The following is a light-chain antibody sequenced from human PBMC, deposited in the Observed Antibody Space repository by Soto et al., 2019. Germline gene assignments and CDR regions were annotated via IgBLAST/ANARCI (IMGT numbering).Light chain of an antibody. Sequence: DIVMTQSPLSLPVTPGEPASISCRSSQSLLHSNGYNYLDWYLQKPGQSPQLLIYLGSNRASGVPDRFSGSGSGTDFALKSIRGEAEDVEVYYCMQALQTPRTFGQGTKV. J-gene: IGKJ1*01. CDR1: QSLLHSNGYNY. CDR3: MQALQTPRT. V-gene: IGKV2-28*01. CDR2: LGS.